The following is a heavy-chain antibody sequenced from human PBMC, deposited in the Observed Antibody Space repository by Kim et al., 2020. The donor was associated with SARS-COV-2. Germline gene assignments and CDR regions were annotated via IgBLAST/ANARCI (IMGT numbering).Heavy chain of an antibody. CDR1: GGTFSSYA. CDR3: ARVQPSYYDSSGYLAAYFDY. D-gene: IGHD3-22*01. Sequence: SVKVSCKASGGTFSSYAISWVRQAPGQGLEWMGGIIPIFGTANYAQKFQGRVTITADESTSTAYMELSSLRSEDTAVYYCARVQPSYYDSSGYLAAYFDYWGQGTLVTVSS. V-gene: IGHV1-69*13. CDR2: IIPIFGTA. J-gene: IGHJ4*02.